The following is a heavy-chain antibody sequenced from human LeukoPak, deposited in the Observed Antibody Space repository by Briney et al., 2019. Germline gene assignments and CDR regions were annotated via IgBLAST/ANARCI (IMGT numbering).Heavy chain of an antibody. V-gene: IGHV3-23*01. Sequence: GGSLRLSCPASGFTFGTSAISWLRQAPGEGLEWVSAVSGSGDSTYYAGSVKGRFTISRDNPKNTLYLQMNNLRAEDTAVYYCARDGGYRDYWGQGTLVTVSS. J-gene: IGHJ4*02. D-gene: IGHD5-18*01. CDR2: VSGSGDST. CDR3: ARDGGYRDY. CDR1: GFTFGTSA.